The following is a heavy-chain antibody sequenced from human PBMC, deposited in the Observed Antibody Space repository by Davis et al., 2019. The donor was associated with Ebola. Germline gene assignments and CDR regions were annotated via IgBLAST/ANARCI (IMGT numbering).Heavy chain of an antibody. D-gene: IGHD2-2*01. CDR2: IYPEDSDT. CDR3: AVASAYGPFDY. CDR1: GYSFTNYW. J-gene: IGHJ4*01. V-gene: IGHV5-51*01. Sequence: GESLKISCKVSGYSFTNYWIAWVRQMPGKGLEWMGSIYPEDSDTTYSPSFQGQVTLSVDKSISVAYLQWSSLRASDSAIYYCAVASAYGPFDYWGQGTLLTVSS.